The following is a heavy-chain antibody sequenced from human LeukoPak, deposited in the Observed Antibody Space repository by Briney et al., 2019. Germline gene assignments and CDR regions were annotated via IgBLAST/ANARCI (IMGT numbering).Heavy chain of an antibody. CDR2: FYYSGDT. J-gene: IGHJ4*02. D-gene: IGHD4-17*01. V-gene: IGHV4-39*01. CDR1: GGSISSSGYY. CDR3: ARMDYGDYGAFDY. Sequence: SETLSLTCTVSGGSISSSGYYWGRIRQPPGKGLEWIGRFYYSGDTYYNPSLKSRVTISVATSQNQFSLKLSSVTAAVTAVYFCARMDYGDYGAFDYWGQGTLVSVSS.